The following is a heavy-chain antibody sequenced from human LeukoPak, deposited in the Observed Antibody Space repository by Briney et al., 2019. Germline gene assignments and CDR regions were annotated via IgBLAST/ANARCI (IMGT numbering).Heavy chain of an antibody. V-gene: IGHV3-48*01. Sequence: GGSLRLSCAASGFTFSSYSMNWVRQAPGKGLEWVSYISSSSSTIYYADSVKGRFTISRDNAKNSLYLQMNSLRAEDTAVYYCARDVHDYGDYSDYWGQGTLVTVSS. J-gene: IGHJ4*02. CDR2: ISSSSSTI. D-gene: IGHD4-17*01. CDR3: ARDVHDYGDYSDY. CDR1: GFTFSSYS.